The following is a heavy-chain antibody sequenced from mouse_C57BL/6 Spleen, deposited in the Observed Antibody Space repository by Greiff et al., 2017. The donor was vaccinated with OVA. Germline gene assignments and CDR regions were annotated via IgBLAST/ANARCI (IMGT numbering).Heavy chain of an antibody. CDR2: IDPNSGGT. Sequence: QVQLKQPGAELVKPGASVKLSCKASGYTFTSYWMHWVKQRPGRGLEWIGRIDPNSGGTKYNEKFKSKATLTVDKPSSTAYMQLSSLTSEDSAVYYCARGYYGSSHWFAYWGQGTLVTVSA. J-gene: IGHJ3*01. D-gene: IGHD1-1*01. CDR3: ARGYYGSSHWFAY. V-gene: IGHV1-72*01. CDR1: GYTFTSYW.